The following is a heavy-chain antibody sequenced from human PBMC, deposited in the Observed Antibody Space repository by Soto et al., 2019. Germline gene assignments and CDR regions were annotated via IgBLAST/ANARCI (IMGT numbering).Heavy chain of an antibody. CDR2: FFIGGST. Sequence: SETLSLTCTVSGGSITGGSISSTTYYWGWMRQPPGKGLEWIASFFIGGSTNYNPSLKSRVTISVDTSKNQFSLKLSSVTAADTAVYYCAKAGAGRGNDNWFDPWGQGTLVTVSS. D-gene: IGHD3-10*01. J-gene: IGHJ5*02. CDR1: GGSITGGSISSTTYY. V-gene: IGHV4-39*07. CDR3: AKAGAGRGNDNWFDP.